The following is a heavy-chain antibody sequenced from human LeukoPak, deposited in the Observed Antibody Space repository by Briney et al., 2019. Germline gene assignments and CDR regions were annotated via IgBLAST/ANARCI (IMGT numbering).Heavy chain of an antibody. D-gene: IGHD3-10*01. CDR3: AKVLQWVGERTDY. J-gene: IGHJ4*02. V-gene: IGHV3-23*01. Sequence: GGSLRLSCVVNTFTLSSFAMCWVRQAPGKGLEWVSAISGSGGSTYYADSVKGRFTSSRDNSKNTLYLRMDSLRAKDPAVYYGAKVLQWVGERTDYWGQGTLVTVSS. CDR1: TFTLSSFA. CDR2: ISGSGGST.